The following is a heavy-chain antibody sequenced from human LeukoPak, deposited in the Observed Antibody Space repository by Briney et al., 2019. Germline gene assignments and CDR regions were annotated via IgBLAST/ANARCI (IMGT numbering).Heavy chain of an antibody. V-gene: IGHV4-59*08. D-gene: IGHD3-10*01. CDR1: GGSISSYY. CDR2: IYYSGST. Sequence: SETLSLTCTVSGGSISSYYWSWTRQPPGKGLEWIGYIYYSGSTNYNPSLKSRVTISVDTSKNQFSLKLSSVTAADTAVYYCARGVRMVRGVSYYFDYWGQGTLVTVSS. CDR3: ARGVRMVRGVSYYFDY. J-gene: IGHJ4*02.